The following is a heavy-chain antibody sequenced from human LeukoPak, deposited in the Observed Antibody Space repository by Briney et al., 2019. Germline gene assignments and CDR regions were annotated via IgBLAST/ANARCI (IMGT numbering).Heavy chain of an antibody. Sequence: ASVKVSCKASGYTFTTYAISWVRQAPGQGLEWMEWISAYNGNTKYAQKLQGRVTMTTDTSTSTAYMELRSLRSDDTAVYYCARDGDVLRFLEWLVLEDPFDYWGQGTLVTVSS. CDR3: ARDGDVLRFLEWLVLEDPFDY. V-gene: IGHV1-18*01. D-gene: IGHD3-3*01. J-gene: IGHJ4*02. CDR2: ISAYNGNT. CDR1: GYTFTTYA.